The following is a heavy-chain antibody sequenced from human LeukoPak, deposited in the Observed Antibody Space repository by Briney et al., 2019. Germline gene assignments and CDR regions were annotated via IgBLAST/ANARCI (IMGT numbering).Heavy chain of an antibody. CDR1: GASFAGYS. D-gene: IGHD6-25*01. V-gene: IGHV4-34*01. J-gene: IGHJ5*02. CDR2: VNRVGYT. Sequence: PSETLSLTCAVHGASFAGYSWSWIRQSPGKGLEWIGEVNRVGYTIYNPSLKSRVNISIDTSTTQFSLRLSSVTVADTAVYFCARGRVVSDYNWFDPWGQGTLVTVSS. CDR3: ARGRVVSDYNWFDP.